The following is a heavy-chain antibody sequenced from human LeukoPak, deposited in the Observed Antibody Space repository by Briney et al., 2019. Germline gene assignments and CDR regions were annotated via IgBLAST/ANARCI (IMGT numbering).Heavy chain of an antibody. J-gene: IGHJ3*02. V-gene: IGHV4-59*11. CDR2: IYYSGST. Sequence: SETLSLTCTVSGGSINNHYWSWIRQAPGKGLEWIGYIYYSGSTNYNPSLKSRLTISVDTSKNQFSLRLNSVTAADTAVYYCAREKGSHAFDIWGQGTMVTVSS. CDR3: AREKGSHAFDI. CDR1: GGSINNHY.